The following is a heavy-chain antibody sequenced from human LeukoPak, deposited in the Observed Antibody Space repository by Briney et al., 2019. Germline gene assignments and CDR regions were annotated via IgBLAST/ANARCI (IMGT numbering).Heavy chain of an antibody. V-gene: IGHV4-30-2*01. CDR2: IYPRGST. CDR1: GGSISSGSYS. CDR3: ARQDYDTMAPAGDY. J-gene: IGHJ4*02. Sequence: PSETLSLTCAVSGGSISSGSYSWSWIRQPPGKGLEWIGYIYPRGSTYYNPSLKSRVILSLDKSANQFSLNLSSVTAADTAVYYCARQDYDTMAPAGDYWGQGTLVTVSS. D-gene: IGHD3-22*01.